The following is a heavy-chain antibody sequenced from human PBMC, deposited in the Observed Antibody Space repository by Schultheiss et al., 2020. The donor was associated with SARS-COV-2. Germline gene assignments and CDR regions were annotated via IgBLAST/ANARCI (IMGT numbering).Heavy chain of an antibody. Sequence: SETLSLTCTVSGGSISSSSYYWGWIRQPPGKGLEWIGYIYYSGSTNYNPSLKSRVTISVDTSKNQFSLKLSSVTAADTAVYYCARETGATSYYYYGMDVWGQGTTVTVSS. CDR3: ARETGATSYYYYGMDV. V-gene: IGHV4-39*07. D-gene: IGHD1-26*01. CDR1: GGSISSSSYY. J-gene: IGHJ6*02. CDR2: IYYSGST.